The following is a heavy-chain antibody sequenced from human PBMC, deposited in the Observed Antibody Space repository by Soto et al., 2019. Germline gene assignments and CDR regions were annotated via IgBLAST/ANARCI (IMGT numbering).Heavy chain of an antibody. V-gene: IGHV3-33*01. D-gene: IGHD3-10*01. Sequence: QVQLVESGGGVVQPGRSLRLSCAASGFTFSSHGMHWVRQAPGKGLEWVAVIWYDGSNKYYGDSVKGRFTISRDNSKNTMYLQMNNLRDEDTAVYYCARGNYGYNYGMDVWGQGTTVTVSS. CDR2: IWYDGSNK. CDR3: ARGNYGYNYGMDV. CDR1: GFTFSSHG. J-gene: IGHJ6*02.